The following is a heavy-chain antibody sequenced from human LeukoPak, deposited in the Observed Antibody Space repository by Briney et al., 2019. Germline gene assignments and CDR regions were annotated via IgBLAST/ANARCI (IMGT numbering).Heavy chain of an antibody. CDR3: ARGHMVRGPPRGY. V-gene: IGHV4-34*01. Sequence: SETLSLTCAVYGGSFSGYYWSWIRQPPGKGLEWIGEINHSGSTNYNPSLKSRVTISVDTSKNQFSLKLSSVTAADTAVYYCARGHMVRGPPRGYWGQGTLVTVSS. CDR1: GGSFSGYY. D-gene: IGHD3-10*01. J-gene: IGHJ4*02. CDR2: INHSGST.